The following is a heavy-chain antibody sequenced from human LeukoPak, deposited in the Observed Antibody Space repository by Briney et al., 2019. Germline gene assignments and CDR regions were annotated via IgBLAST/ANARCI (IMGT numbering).Heavy chain of an antibody. D-gene: IGHD3-10*01. J-gene: IGHJ4*02. CDR1: GGSISSSSYY. Sequence: PSETLSLTCTVSGGSISSSSYYWGWIRQPPGKGLEWIGSIYYSGSTYYNPSLKSRVTISVDTSKNQFSLKLSSVTAADTAVYYCAREGVTMVRGVNAGIDYWGQGTLVTVSS. CDR2: IYYSGST. CDR3: AREGVTMVRGVNAGIDY. V-gene: IGHV4-39*07.